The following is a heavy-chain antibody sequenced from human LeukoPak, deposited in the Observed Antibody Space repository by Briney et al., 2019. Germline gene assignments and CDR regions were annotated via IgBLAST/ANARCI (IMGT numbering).Heavy chain of an antibody. CDR1: GFTFSSYA. J-gene: IGHJ5*02. CDR2: ISGSGGTM. V-gene: IGHV3-23*01. CDR3: AKDRNSSPNWFDP. Sequence: GGSLRLSCAASGFTFSSYAMSLVRQAPGKGLEWVSGISGSGGTMYYADSVKGRFTISRDNSKNTLYLQMNSLRAEDTAIFYCAKDRNSSPNWFDPWGQGTLVTVSS. D-gene: IGHD6-13*01.